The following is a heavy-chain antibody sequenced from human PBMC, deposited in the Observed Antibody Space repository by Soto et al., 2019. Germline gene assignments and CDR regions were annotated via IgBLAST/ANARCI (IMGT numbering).Heavy chain of an antibody. D-gene: IGHD3-22*01. V-gene: IGHV3-33*01. J-gene: IGHJ4*02. CDR2: VRYDGGNK. CDR3: ARDNYDISGSPCDN. CDR1: VLATRDDD. Sequence: RSPLLRSCAPVVLATRDDDMGGVLEAAGKRMGWVAIVRYDGGNKYYVDSVKGRFTISRDNSKNTLYLQMNSLRAEDTAVYYCARDNYDISGSPCDNWGQGTLVTVSS.